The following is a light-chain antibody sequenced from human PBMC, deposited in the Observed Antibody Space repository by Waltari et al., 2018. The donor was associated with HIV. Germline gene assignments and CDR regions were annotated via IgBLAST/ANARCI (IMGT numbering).Light chain of an antibody. Sequence: QSALTQPASVSGSRGQSITISCTGTSSDVGKYNLVSCYQQHPGKAPKLIIYEVSNRPSGVSNRFSGSKSGNTASLTISGLQAEDEADYYCTSYTSTTSVIFGGGTRLTV. CDR1: SSDVGKYNL. V-gene: IGLV2-14*02. J-gene: IGLJ2*01. CDR3: TSYTSTTSVI. CDR2: EVS.